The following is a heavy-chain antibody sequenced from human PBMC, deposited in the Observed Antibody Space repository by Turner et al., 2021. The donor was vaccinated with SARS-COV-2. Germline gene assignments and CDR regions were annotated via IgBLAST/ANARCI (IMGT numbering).Heavy chain of an antibody. CDR2: IIPIFGTA. CDR1: GTFSSYA. Sequence: GTFSSYAISWVRQAPGQGLEWMGGIIPIFGTANYAQKFQGRVTITADESTSTAYMELSSLRSEDTAVYYCARETREARFDPWGQGTLVTVSS. CDR3: ARETREARFDP. V-gene: IGHV1-69*01. J-gene: IGHJ5*02. D-gene: IGHD1-26*01.